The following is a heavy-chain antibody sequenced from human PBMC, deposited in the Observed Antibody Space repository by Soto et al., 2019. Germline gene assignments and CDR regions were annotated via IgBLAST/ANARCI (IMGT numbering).Heavy chain of an antibody. V-gene: IGHV4-31*03. CDR3: ARDLRLDS. J-gene: IGHJ4*02. Sequence: QVQLQESGPGLVKPSQTLSLTCTVSGGSISSGGYYWNWIRQHPGKGLEWIAYIYYSGSTYYNPSLKSRVTIAIDTSKNQFSMILSSVAAADTAVYYCARDLRLDSWGPGTLVTVSS. CDR1: GGSISSGGYY. CDR2: IYYSGST. D-gene: IGHD2-21*02.